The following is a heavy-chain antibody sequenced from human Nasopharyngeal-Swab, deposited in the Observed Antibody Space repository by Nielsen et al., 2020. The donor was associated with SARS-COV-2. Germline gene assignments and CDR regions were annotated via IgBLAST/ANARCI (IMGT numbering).Heavy chain of an antibody. Sequence: GESLRLSCKGSGSSFSSYWIGWVRQMPGKGLEWMGIMYPRDSDTRYSPSFQGQVTISADKSISTAYLQWSSLKASDTAMYYCATAYNGNYYWDYWGQGTLVTVSS. J-gene: IGHJ4*02. V-gene: IGHV5-51*01. D-gene: IGHD1-7*01. CDR2: MYPRDSDT. CDR1: GSSFSSYW. CDR3: ATAYNGNYYWDY.